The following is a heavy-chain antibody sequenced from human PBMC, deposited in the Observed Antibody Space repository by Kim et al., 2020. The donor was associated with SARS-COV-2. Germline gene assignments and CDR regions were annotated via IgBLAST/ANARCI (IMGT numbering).Heavy chain of an antibody. V-gene: IGHV3-33*05. CDR2: ISYDGHNE. J-gene: IGHJ4*02. D-gene: IGHD6-19*01. Sequence: GGSLRLSCAASGFTFTTYGMHWVRQAPGKGLDWVALISYDGHNEKYADSVKGRITVSRDNTKNTLYLQMNNLRADDTAVYYCARDSSVYYHGYFDYWGQGTLVTVSS. CDR1: GFTFTTYG. CDR3: ARDSSVYYHGYFDY.